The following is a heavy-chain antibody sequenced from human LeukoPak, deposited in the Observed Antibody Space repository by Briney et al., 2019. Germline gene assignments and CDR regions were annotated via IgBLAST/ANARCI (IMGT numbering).Heavy chain of an antibody. V-gene: IGHV3-21*01. Sequence: GGSLRLSCAASGFTFSSYSMNWVRQAPGKGLEWVSSISSSSSYIYYADSVKGRFTISRDNAKNSLYLQMNSLRAEDTAVYYCAREWRSSTSCFIFDYWGQGTLVTVSS. CDR2: ISSSSSYI. J-gene: IGHJ4*02. D-gene: IGHD2-2*01. CDR3: AREWRSSTSCFIFDY. CDR1: GFTFSSYS.